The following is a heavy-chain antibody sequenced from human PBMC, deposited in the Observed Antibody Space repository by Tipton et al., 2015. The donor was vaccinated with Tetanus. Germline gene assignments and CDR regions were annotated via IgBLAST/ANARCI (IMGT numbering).Heavy chain of an antibody. V-gene: IGHV4-59*01. J-gene: IGHJ4*02. D-gene: IGHD1-7*01. CDR2: IFYGGTT. CDR3: ARDRGTSGFH. Sequence: GLVKPSETLSLTCTVSGDSITSFYWSWIRQPPGKGLEWIGYIFYGGTTNYNPSLKSRVTISLDTSKNQFSLQLSSVTAADTAVYYCARDRGTSGFHWGQGTLVTVSS. CDR1: GDSITSFY.